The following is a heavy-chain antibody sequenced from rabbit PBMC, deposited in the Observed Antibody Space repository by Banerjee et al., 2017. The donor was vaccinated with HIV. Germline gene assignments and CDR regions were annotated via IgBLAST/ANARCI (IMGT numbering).Heavy chain of an antibody. CDR3: ARDTASSFSSYGMDL. CDR1: GFSFSSSDY. D-gene: IGHD6-1*01. CDR2: IVRSSSDFT. J-gene: IGHJ6*01. V-gene: IGHV1S40*01. Sequence: QSLEESGGDLVKPGASLTLTCTASGFSFSSSDYMCWVRQAPGKGLEWISCIVRSSSDFTYSATWAKGRFTISKTSSTTVTLQMTSLTVADTATYFCARDTASSFSSYGMDLWGPGTLVTVS.